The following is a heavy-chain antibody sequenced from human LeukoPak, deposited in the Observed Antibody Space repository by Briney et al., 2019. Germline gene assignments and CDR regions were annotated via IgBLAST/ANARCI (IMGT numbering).Heavy chain of an antibody. D-gene: IGHD2-2*01. CDR1: GGSISSYY. J-gene: IGHJ5*02. Sequence: SETLSLTCTVSGGSISSYYWSWIRQPAGKGLEWIGGIYNSGYTNYNPSLKSRVTMSVDTSKNQFSLKLSSVTAADTAVYFCARVGYCSSTTCTWFDPWGQGILVTVSS. CDR2: IYNSGYT. CDR3: ARVGYCSSTTCTWFDP. V-gene: IGHV4-4*07.